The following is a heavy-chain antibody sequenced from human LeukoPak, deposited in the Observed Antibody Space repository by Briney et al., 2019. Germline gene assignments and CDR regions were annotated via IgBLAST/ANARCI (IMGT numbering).Heavy chain of an antibody. J-gene: IGHJ5*02. D-gene: IGHD6-19*01. Sequence: PGGSLRLSCAASGFTFSSYAMHWVRQAPGKGLEWVSVISYDGSNKYYADSVKGRFTISRDNSKNTLYLQMNSLRAEDTAVYYCAKDLEWLFTGFNWFDPWGQGTLVTVSS. CDR2: ISYDGSNK. CDR1: GFTFSSYA. V-gene: IGHV3-30-3*01. CDR3: AKDLEWLFTGFNWFDP.